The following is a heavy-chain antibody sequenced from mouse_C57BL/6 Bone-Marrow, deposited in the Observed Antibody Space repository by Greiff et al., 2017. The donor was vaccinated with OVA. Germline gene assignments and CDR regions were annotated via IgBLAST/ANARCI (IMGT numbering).Heavy chain of an antibody. CDR2: ISDGVSYT. CDR1: GFTFSSYA. J-gene: IGHJ2*01. CDR3: ARDPHYYGSSFHFDY. Sequence: EVKVVESGGGLVKPGGSLKLSCAASGFTFSSYAMSWVRQTPEKRLEWVATISDGVSYTYYPDNVKGRLTISRDNAKNNLYLQMIHLKSEDTAMYYCARDPHYYGSSFHFDYWGQGITLTVSS. V-gene: IGHV5-4*01. D-gene: IGHD1-1*01.